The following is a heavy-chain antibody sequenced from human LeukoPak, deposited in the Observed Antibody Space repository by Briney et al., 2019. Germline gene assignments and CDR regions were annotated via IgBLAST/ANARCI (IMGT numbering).Heavy chain of an antibody. Sequence: GGSLRLSCAASGFTVSSNHMSWVRPAPGKGLEWVSVIYSGGSTYYADYVKGRFTISRHNTKNTLYLQMNSLRAEDTAVYYCARVSIAGATKSWAAFDIWGQGTMVTVSS. CDR1: GFTVSSNH. CDR2: IYSGGST. D-gene: IGHD1-26*01. V-gene: IGHV3-53*04. CDR3: ARVSIAGATKSWAAFDI. J-gene: IGHJ3*02.